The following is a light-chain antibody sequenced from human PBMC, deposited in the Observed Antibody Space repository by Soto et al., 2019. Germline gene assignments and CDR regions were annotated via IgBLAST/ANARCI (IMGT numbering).Light chain of an antibody. CDR2: ENY. Sequence: QSVLTQPPSVSAAPGQTVTISCSGTSSNIGNNFVSWYQHLSGTAPKLLIYENYKRPPGVPYRFSGAKSGTYATLGITGLQNGDEADYYCATYYSNLDVGVFGGGTKVTVL. CDR1: SSNIGNNF. J-gene: IGLJ2*01. V-gene: IGLV1-51*02. CDR3: ATYYSNLDVGV.